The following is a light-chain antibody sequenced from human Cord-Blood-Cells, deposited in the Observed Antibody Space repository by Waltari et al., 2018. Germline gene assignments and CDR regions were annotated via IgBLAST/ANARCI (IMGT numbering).Light chain of an antibody. J-gene: IGLJ3*02. Sequence: QSALTQPPSASWSPGQSVPLFCTGTSSDVGGYNYVSWYQQHPGKAPKLMIYAVSKRPSGVPDRFSGSKSGNTASLTVSGLQAEDEADYYCSSYAGSNNWVFGGGTKLTVL. V-gene: IGLV2-8*01. CDR3: SSYAGSNNWV. CDR2: AVS. CDR1: SSDVGGYNY.